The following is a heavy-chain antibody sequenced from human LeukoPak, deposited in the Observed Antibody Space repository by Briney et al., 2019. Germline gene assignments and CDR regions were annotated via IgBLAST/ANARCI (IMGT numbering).Heavy chain of an antibody. CDR3: ARDGDGSGGSEYYYYYGMDV. Sequence: PGGSLRLSCAASGFTFSSYWMHWVRQAPGKGLVWVSRTNSDGSSTSYADSVKGRFTISRDNAKNTLYLQINSLRAEDTAVYYCARDGDGSGGSEYYYYYGMDVWGQGTTVTVSS. D-gene: IGHD2-15*01. CDR2: TNSDGSST. J-gene: IGHJ6*02. CDR1: GFTFSSYW. V-gene: IGHV3-74*01.